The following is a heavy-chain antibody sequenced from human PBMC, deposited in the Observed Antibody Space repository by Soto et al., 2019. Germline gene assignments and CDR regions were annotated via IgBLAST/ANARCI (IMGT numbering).Heavy chain of an antibody. CDR1: GYSFTNYW. V-gene: IGHV5-51*01. D-gene: IGHD6-13*01. CDR3: ATSLAAAGYAYGMNV. CDR2: IYPGNSDS. J-gene: IGHJ6*02. Sequence: PGESLKISCQGSGYSFTNYWIGRVRQMPGKGLEWMGFIYPGNSDSRYGPSFQGQVSFSVDKSINTAYLQWSSLKASDTATYYCATSLAAAGYAYGMNVWGQGTTVTVSS.